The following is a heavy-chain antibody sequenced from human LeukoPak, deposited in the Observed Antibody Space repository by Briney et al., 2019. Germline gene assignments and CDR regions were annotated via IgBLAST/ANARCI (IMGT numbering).Heavy chain of an antibody. CDR1: GFTFSSYA. V-gene: IGHV3-23*01. CDR3: GKYCSGGNCYSGLY. J-gene: IGHJ4*02. D-gene: IGHD2-15*01. Sequence: GGSLRLSCAASGFTFSSYAMSWVRQAPGKGLEWVSAISGSGDSTYYADSVKGRFTISRDNSKNTLYLQMDSLRAEDTAVYYCGKYCSGGNCYSGLYWGQGTLVTVSS. CDR2: ISGSGDST.